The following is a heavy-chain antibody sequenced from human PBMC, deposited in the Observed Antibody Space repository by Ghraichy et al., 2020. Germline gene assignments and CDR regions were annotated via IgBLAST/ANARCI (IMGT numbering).Heavy chain of an antibody. D-gene: IGHD6-13*01. V-gene: IGHV4-31*03. CDR1: GGSISSGGYY. Sequence: SETLSLTCTVSGGSISSGGYYWSWIRQHPGKGLEWIGYIYYSGSTYYNPSLKSRVTISVDTSKNQFSLKLSSVTAADTAVYYCARDRGPYSSSWYAPRKGGVMNYFDYWGQGTLVTVSS. CDR2: IYYSGST. CDR3: ARDRGPYSSSWYAPRKGGVMNYFDY. J-gene: IGHJ4*02.